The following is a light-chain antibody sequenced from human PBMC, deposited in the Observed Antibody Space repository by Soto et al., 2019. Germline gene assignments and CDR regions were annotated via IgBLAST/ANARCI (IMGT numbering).Light chain of an antibody. CDR3: QQYNNWLIT. CDR1: QSVSGN. J-gene: IGKJ5*01. V-gene: IGKV3-15*01. CDR2: GAS. Sequence: EMVMTQSPATLSVSPGERATLSCRASQSVSGNLSWYQQKPGQAPRLLIYGASTRATGIPARFSGSGSGTEFTLTISSLQSEDLAVYYCQQYNNWLITFGQGTRLEIK.